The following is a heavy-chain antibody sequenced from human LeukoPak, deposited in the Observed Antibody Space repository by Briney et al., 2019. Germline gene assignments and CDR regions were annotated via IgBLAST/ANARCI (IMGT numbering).Heavy chain of an antibody. CDR3: ARWVGPYSSSSYGMDV. D-gene: IGHD6-13*01. CDR1: GFTFSSYN. CDR2: ISSSSSYI. Sequence: GGSLRLSCAASGFTFSSYNMNWVRQAPGKGLEWVSSISSSSSYIYYADSVKGRFTISRDNAKNSLYLQMNSLRAEDTAVYYCARWVGPYSSSSYGMDVWGQGTTATVSS. V-gene: IGHV3-21*01. J-gene: IGHJ6*02.